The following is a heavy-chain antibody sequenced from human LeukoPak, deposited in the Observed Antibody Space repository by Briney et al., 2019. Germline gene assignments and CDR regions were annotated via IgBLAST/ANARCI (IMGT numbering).Heavy chain of an antibody. D-gene: IGHD3-22*01. V-gene: IGHV3-49*04. J-gene: IGHJ6*03. CDR1: GFTFGDYA. CDR2: IRSKAYGGTT. CDR3: SNYYDSSGYYAYYYYYMDV. Sequence: PGGSLRLSCTASGFTFGDYAMSWVRQAPGKGLEWVGFIRSKAYGGTTEYAASVKGRFTISRDDSKSIAYLQMNSLKTEDTAVYYCSNYYDSSGYYAYYYYYMDVCDKGTTVTVSS.